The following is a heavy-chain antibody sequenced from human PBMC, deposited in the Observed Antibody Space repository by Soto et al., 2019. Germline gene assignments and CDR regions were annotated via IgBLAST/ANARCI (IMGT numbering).Heavy chain of an antibody. D-gene: IGHD5-18*01. CDR2: VKTKTDGGTT. V-gene: IGHV3-15*01. Sequence: EVQLVESRGGQVEPGGSLRLSCTASGFTFSNAWMSWVRQAPGKGLEWVGRVKTKTDGGTTGYTAPVKGRFTISRDDSKNTLYLQMNSLETEDTAVYYCTIEGYTYGYHALAVWGQGTTVTVSS. J-gene: IGHJ6*02. CDR1: GFTFSNAW. CDR3: TIEGYTYGYHALAV.